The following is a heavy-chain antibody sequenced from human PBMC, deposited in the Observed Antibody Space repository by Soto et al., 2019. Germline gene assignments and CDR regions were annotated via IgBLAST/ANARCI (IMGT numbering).Heavy chain of an antibody. D-gene: IGHD3-10*01. CDR3: ARGVWFGELFDASAVPFDY. Sequence: QVQLVQSGAEVKKPGSSVKVSCKASGGTFSSYAISWVRQAPGQGLEWMGGIIPIFGTANYAQKFQGRVTINADESTSTAYMELSSLRSEDTAVYYCARGVWFGELFDASAVPFDYWGQGTLVTVSS. V-gene: IGHV1-69*01. CDR1: GGTFSSYA. CDR2: IIPIFGTA. J-gene: IGHJ4*02.